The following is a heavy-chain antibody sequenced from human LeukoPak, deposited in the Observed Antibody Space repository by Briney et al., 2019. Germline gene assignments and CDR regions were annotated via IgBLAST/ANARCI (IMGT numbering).Heavy chain of an antibody. D-gene: IGHD2-15*01. CDR2: IYYSGST. CDR1: GGSISSSSYY. CDR3: ARDVVVVAAAMDV. J-gene: IGHJ6*03. V-gene: IGHV4-39*07. Sequence: SETLSLTCTVSGGSISSSSYYWGWFRQPPGKGLEWIGSIYYSGSTYYNPSLKSRVTISVDTSKNQFSLKLSSVTAADTAVYYCARDVVVVAAAMDVWGKGTTVTVSS.